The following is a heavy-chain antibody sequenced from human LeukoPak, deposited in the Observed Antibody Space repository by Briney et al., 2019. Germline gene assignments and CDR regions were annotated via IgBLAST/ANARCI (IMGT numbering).Heavy chain of an antibody. CDR2: INLNSGGT. J-gene: IGHJ4*02. Sequence: ASVKVSCKASGYTFTGYYMHWVRQAPGQGLEWMGWINLNSGGTNYAQKFQGRVTMTRDTSISTAYMELSRLRSDDTAVYYCARDKRGYSGYDRAFDYWGQGTLVTVSS. D-gene: IGHD5-12*01. CDR1: GYTFTGYY. V-gene: IGHV1-2*02. CDR3: ARDKRGYSGYDRAFDY.